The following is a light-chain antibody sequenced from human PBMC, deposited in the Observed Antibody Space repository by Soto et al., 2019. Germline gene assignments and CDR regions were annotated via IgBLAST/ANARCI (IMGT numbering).Light chain of an antibody. CDR1: QTIMTY. J-gene: IGKJ1*01. Sequence: DIQMTQSPSSLSASVGDEVTITCRASQTIMTYLNWYQQKPGKAPKLLIYDASSLESGVPSRFSGSGSGTEFTLTISRLQPDDFATYYCQQYNSYSQTFGQGTKVDIK. CDR2: DAS. V-gene: IGKV1-5*01. CDR3: QQYNSYSQT.